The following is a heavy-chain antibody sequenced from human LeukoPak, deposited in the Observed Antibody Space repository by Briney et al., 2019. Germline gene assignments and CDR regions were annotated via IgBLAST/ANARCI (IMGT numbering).Heavy chain of an antibody. D-gene: IGHD4-17*01. Sequence: GGSLRLSCAASGFTFSSYSMNWVRQAPGKGLEWVSSISSSSSYIYYADSVKGRFTISRDNAKNSLYLQMNSLRAEDTAVYYCARDLDYGDYVGAFDIWGQGTMVTVPS. CDR3: ARDLDYGDYVGAFDI. J-gene: IGHJ3*02. V-gene: IGHV3-21*01. CDR2: ISSSSSYI. CDR1: GFTFSSYS.